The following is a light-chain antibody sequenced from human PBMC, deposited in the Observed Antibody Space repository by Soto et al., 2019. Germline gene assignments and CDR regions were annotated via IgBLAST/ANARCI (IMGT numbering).Light chain of an antibody. Sequence: EIVMTQFPDSLCVSPGESATLSCRASQSVGTTLAWYQQKPGQAPRLLIYGASTRASGCPSRFRGSGSGTEFTLNINYLRSEDIAVYYCQQYKDYVTFGGGTKVEV. CDR3: QQYKDYVT. CDR1: QSVGTT. V-gene: IGKV3D-15*01. CDR2: GAS. J-gene: IGKJ4*01.